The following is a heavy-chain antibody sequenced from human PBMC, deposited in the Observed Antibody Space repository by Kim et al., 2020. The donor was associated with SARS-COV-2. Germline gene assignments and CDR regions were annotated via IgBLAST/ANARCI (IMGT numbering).Heavy chain of an antibody. Sequence: GGSLRLSCAASGFTFSSYGMHWVRQAPGKGLEWVAVISYDGSNKYYADSVKGRFTISRDNSKNTLYLQMNSLRAEDTAVYYCAKGFLYCSSTSCYYDYYGMDVWGQGTTVTVSS. CDR3: AKGFLYCSSTSCYYDYYGMDV. J-gene: IGHJ6*02. CDR2: ISYDGSNK. V-gene: IGHV3-30*18. CDR1: GFTFSSYG. D-gene: IGHD2-2*01.